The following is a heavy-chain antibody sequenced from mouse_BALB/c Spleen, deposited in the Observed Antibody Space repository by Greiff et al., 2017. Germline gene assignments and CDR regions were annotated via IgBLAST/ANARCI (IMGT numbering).Heavy chain of an antibody. V-gene: IGHV6-6*02. CDR3: TRGEYGNYDYYAMDY. J-gene: IGHJ4*01. D-gene: IGHD2-10*02. CDR1: GFTFSNYW. Sequence: EVKLMESGGGLVQPGGSMKLSCVASGFTFSNYWMNWVRPSPEKGLEWVAEIRLKSNNYATHYAESVKGRFTISRDDSKSSVYLQMNNLRAEDTGIYYCTRGEYGNYDYYAMDYWGQGTSVTVSA. CDR2: IRLKSNNYAT.